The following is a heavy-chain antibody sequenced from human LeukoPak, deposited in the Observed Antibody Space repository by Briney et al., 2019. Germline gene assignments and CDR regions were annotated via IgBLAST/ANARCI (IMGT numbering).Heavy chain of an antibody. CDR2: INPSGGST. D-gene: IGHD4-17*01. CDR3: ARALRVYGDSLLFDY. J-gene: IGHJ4*02. V-gene: IGHV1-46*01. CDR1: GYTFTSYH. Sequence: ASVKVSCKASGYTFTSYHMHWVRQAPGQGLEWMGIINPSGGSTSYAQKFQGRVTMTRDTSTSTVYMELSSLRSEDTAVYYCARALRVYGDSLLFDYWGQGTLVTVSS.